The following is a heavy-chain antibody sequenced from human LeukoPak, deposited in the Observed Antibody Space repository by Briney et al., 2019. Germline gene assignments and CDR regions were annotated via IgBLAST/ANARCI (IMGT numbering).Heavy chain of an antibody. J-gene: IGHJ4*02. D-gene: IGHD3-10*01. CDR2: INHSGSA. V-gene: IGHV4-34*01. CDR3: ASYGSGSYGPATFDY. CDR1: GGSFSGYY. Sequence: SETLSLTCAVYGGSFSGYYWSWIRQPPGKGLEWIGEINHSGSANYNPSLKSRVTISVDTSKNQFSLKLSSVTAADTAVYYCASYGSGSYGPATFDYWGQGTLVTVSS.